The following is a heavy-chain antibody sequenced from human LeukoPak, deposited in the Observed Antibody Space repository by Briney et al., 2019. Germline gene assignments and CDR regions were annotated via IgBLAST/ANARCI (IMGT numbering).Heavy chain of an antibody. D-gene: IGHD3-22*01. J-gene: IGHJ4*02. CDR3: TTTIDYYYDSSGYYYERLVDY. V-gene: IGHV3-15*01. CDR1: GFTFSNAW. CDR2: IKSKTDGGTT. Sequence: GGSLRLSCAASGFTFSNAWMSWVRQAPGKGLEWVGRIKSKTDGGTTDYAAPVKGRFTISRDDSKNTLYLQMNSLKTEDTAVYYCTTTIDYYYDSSGYYYERLVDYWGQGTLVTVSS.